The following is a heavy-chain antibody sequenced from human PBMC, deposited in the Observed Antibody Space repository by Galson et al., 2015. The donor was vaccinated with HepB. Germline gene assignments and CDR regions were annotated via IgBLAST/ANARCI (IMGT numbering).Heavy chain of an antibody. CDR3: ARDRGSSGYWVDAFDI. J-gene: IGHJ3*02. CDR1: GFTVSSNY. CDR2: IYSGGDT. Sequence: SLRLSCAASGFTVSSNYMSWVRQAPGKGLEWVSVIYSGGDTYYTDSVKGRFTISRDNSKNTLYLQMNSLRAEDTAVYYCARDRGSSGYWVDAFDIWGQGTMVTVSS. D-gene: IGHD3-22*01. V-gene: IGHV3-53*01.